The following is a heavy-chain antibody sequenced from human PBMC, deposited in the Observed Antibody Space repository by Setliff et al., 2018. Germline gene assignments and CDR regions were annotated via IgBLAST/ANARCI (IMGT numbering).Heavy chain of an antibody. CDR1: GGSTGVSGHY. Sequence: SETLSLTCTFSGGSTGVSGHYWGWIRQPPGKGLEWIGSMYPGRSTYYNPSLKSRVTMSVDTSKKQFSLKLSSVTAADTAVYYCARDKGDGYGVDAYAGGGFDIWGQGTMVTVSS. CDR3: ARDKGDGYGVDAYAGGGFDI. D-gene: IGHD4-17*01. J-gene: IGHJ3*02. CDR2: MYPGRST. V-gene: IGHV4-38-2*02.